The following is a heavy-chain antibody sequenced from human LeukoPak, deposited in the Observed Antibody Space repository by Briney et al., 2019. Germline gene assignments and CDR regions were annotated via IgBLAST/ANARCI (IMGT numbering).Heavy chain of an antibody. CDR3: ARGYSSSLNWFDP. CDR2: INTNTGNP. Sequence: GASVKVSCKTSGYTFTTYAMNWVRQAPGQGLEWMGWINTNTGNPTYAQGFTGRFVFSLDTSVSTAYLQISSLKAEDTAVYYCARGYSSSLNWFDPWGQGTLVTVSS. CDR1: GYTFTTYA. D-gene: IGHD6-13*01. V-gene: IGHV7-4-1*02. J-gene: IGHJ5*02.